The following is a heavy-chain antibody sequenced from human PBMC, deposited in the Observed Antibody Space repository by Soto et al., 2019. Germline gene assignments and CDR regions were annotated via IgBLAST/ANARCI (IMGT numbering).Heavy chain of an antibody. J-gene: IGHJ6*02. Sequence: QVQLVQSGAEVKKPGSSVKVSCKASGGTFSSYAISWVRQAPGQGLEWMGGIIPIFGTANYAQKFKGRVRLTEDESTSTAYMELSGLRSEDTAVYYCARGGMAYYGMDVWGQGTTVTVSS. CDR3: ARGGMAYYGMDV. CDR1: GGTFSSYA. V-gene: IGHV1-69*12. CDR2: IIPIFGTA.